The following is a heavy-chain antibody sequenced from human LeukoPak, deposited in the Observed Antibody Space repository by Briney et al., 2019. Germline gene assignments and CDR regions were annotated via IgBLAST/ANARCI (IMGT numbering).Heavy chain of an antibody. CDR1: GYTFTSYD. D-gene: IGHD4-23*01. V-gene: IGHV1-8*03. Sequence: ASVKVSCKASGYTFTSYDINWVRQATGQGLEWMGWMNPNSGNTGYAQKFQGRVTITRNTSTSTAYMELSSLRSEDTAVYYCARGPRVILRWFARHNWFDPWGQGTLVTVSS. CDR2: MNPNSGNT. CDR3: ARGPRVILRWFARHNWFDP. J-gene: IGHJ5*02.